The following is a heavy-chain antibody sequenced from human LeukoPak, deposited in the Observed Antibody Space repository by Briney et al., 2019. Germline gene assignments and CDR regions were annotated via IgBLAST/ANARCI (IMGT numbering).Heavy chain of an antibody. CDR1: GFTFSNYW. J-gene: IGHJ4*02. CDR2: IKQDGNEK. CDR3: ARDGAFRIYDY. V-gene: IGHV3-7*01. D-gene: IGHD3-3*02. Sequence: GGSLRLSCAASGFTFSNYWMTWVRQAPGKGLEWVASIKQDGNEKYYVDSVKGRFTISRDNARNSLYLQMSSLRADDTAVYYCARDGAFRIYDYWGQGTLVTVFS.